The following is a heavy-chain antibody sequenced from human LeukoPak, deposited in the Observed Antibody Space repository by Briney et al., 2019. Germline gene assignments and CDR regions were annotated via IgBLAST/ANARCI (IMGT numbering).Heavy chain of an antibody. CDR2: K. Sequence: KYYADSVKGRFTISRDNSKNTLYLQMNSLTVEDTAIYYCAKDGFTDYGDYGSHTDYWGQGTLVTVSS. V-gene: IGHV3-33*06. J-gene: IGHJ4*02. CDR3: AKDGFTDYGDYGSHTDY. D-gene: IGHD4-17*01.